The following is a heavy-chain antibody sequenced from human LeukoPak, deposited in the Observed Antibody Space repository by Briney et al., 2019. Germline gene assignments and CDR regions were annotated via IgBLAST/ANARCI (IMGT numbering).Heavy chain of an antibody. J-gene: IGHJ3*02. CDR3: ARADSNDAFDI. Sequence: PSETLSLTCAVYGGSFSGYYWSWIRQPPGKGLEWIGEINHSGSTNYNPSLKSRVTISVDTSKNQFSLKLSSVTAADTAVYYCARADSNDAFDIWGQGTMVTVSS. CDR1: GGSFSGYY. CDR2: INHSGST. V-gene: IGHV4-34*01. D-gene: IGHD3-22*01.